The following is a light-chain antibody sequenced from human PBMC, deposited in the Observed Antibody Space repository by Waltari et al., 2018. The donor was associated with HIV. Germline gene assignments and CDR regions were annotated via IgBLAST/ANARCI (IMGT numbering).Light chain of an antibody. J-gene: IGLJ1*01. Sequence: QSALTQPASVSVSPGQSITIPCNGTSSDVGTYNLVSWYQQFPGKAPQLIVSEVCRRPSGIVSGFSGTKSGNTASLTISKLRAEDEADYYCCSYAGDNHYVFGSGTQLTVL. CDR2: EVC. CDR1: SSDVGTYNL. V-gene: IGLV2-23*02. CDR3: CSYAGDNHYV.